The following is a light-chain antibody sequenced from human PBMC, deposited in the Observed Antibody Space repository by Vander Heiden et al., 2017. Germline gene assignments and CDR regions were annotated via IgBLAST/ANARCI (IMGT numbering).Light chain of an antibody. J-gene: IGKJ4*01. CDR3: MQALQTPLT. V-gene: IGKV2-28*01. Sequence: DIVMTQSPLSLPVTPGEQASISCRSSQSLLYSNGYDYLDWYLQKPGQPPQLLIYLGSNRASGVPDMFSGSGSGTDFTLKISRVEAEDVGVYYCMQALQTPLTFGGGTKVDIK. CDR2: LGS. CDR1: QSLLYSNGYDY.